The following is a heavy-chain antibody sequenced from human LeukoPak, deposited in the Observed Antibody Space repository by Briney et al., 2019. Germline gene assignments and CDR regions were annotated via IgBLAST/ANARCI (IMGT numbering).Heavy chain of an antibody. CDR2: ISSSSAYI. D-gene: IGHD1-26*01. V-gene: IGHV3-21*01. Sequence: NPGGSLRLSCAASGFTLSSYSMNWVRQAPGKGLECVSSISSSSAYIHYADSVKGRFTISRDNAKNSLYLQMNSLRAEDTAVYYCARDEVGATTDPFDIWGLGTMVTVSS. CDR1: GFTLSSYS. J-gene: IGHJ3*02. CDR3: ARDEVGATTDPFDI.